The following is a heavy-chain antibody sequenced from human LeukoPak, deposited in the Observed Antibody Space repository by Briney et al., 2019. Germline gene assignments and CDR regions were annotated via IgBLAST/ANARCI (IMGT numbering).Heavy chain of an antibody. CDR3: ARDGPPAGAGDFDY. Sequence: PGGSVRLSCAPSGFSTSTYSMGWVRQAPGKALEWVSYIGSTSIYADSVKGRFTISRDNAKNSLYLQMNSLRAEDTAVYYCARDGPPAGAGDFDYWGQGTPVTVSS. CDR1: GFSTSTYS. CDR2: IGSTSI. J-gene: IGHJ4*02. V-gene: IGHV3-48*01. D-gene: IGHD2-2*01.